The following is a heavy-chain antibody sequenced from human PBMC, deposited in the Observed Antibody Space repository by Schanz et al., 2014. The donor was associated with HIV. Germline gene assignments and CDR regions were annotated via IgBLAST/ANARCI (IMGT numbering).Heavy chain of an antibody. Sequence: QVQLVESGGGVVQPGRSLRLSCAASGFIFSRYGMHWVRQAPGKGLEWVAVIWYDGSNKYYADSVKGRFTISRDNSKNTLYLQMNSLRAEDTAIYYCAKTSITLGMDVWGQGTTVTVSS. CDR3: AKTSITLGMDV. D-gene: IGHD1-20*01. V-gene: IGHV3-33*06. CDR1: GFIFSRYG. J-gene: IGHJ6*02. CDR2: IWYDGSNK.